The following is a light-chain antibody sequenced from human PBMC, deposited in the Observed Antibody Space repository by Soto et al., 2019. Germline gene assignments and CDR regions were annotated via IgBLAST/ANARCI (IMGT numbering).Light chain of an antibody. CDR1: SSDVGAYNY. CDR3: SSKRDSSTLFV. J-gene: IGLJ1*01. CDR2: EVT. Sequence: QSVLTHPASVSGSPGQSITISCTGTSSDVGAYNYVSWYQHHPGKVPKLLIYEVTNRPSGVSDRFSGSKSGNTAPLTISGLQAEDEADYYCSSKRDSSTLFVFGTGTKVTVL. V-gene: IGLV2-14*01.